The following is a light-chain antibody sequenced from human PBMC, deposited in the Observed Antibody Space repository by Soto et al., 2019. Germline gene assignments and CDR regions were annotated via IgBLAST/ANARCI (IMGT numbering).Light chain of an antibody. V-gene: IGKV1-5*01. J-gene: IGKJ1*01. CDR3: LQDYNYPWT. Sequence: DVQMTQSPSTLSAFVGDTVTITCRASQTISGWLAWYQQRPGKAPNLLIFDASNLESGVPSRFSGSGSGTDFTLTISSLQPEDFATYYCLQDYNYPWTFGQGTKVDIK. CDR1: QTISGW. CDR2: DAS.